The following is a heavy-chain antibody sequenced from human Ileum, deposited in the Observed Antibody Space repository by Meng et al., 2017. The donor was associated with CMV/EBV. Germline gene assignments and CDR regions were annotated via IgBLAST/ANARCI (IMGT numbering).Heavy chain of an antibody. CDR3: ARDRGSYLAYFDY. V-gene: IGHV1-18*01. D-gene: IGHD1-26*01. J-gene: IGHJ4*02. CDR1: CYTFIDYG. CDR2: ISTNNGNT. Sequence: KASCYTFIDYGISWVRQTHGQGLGWMGWISTNNGNTSYAQSLQGRVTMTRDPSTNTAYMELRSLRSDETAVYYCARDRGSYLAYFDYWGQGTLVTVSS.